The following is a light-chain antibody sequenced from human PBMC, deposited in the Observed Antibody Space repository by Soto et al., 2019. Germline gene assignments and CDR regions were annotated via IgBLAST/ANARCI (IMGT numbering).Light chain of an antibody. CDR3: HQYDNAPQT. J-gene: IGKJ2*01. CDR2: GAS. CDR1: QDISYY. V-gene: IGKV1-27*01. Sequence: DIQMTQSPSSLSASVGDRVTITCRANQDISYYLAWYQQKQGKVPKLLIYGASTLQSGVPSRFSGSGSGTDFTLTISSLQPEDIAVYYCHQYDNAPQTYGQGTKVEIK.